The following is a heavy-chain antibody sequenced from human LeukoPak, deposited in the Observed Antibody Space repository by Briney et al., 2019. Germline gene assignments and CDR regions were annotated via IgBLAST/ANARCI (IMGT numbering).Heavy chain of an antibody. CDR3: ARALNPLPGTYYFDY. Sequence: SETLSLTCTVSGASINSHYWSWIRQPAGKGLEWIGRIYISGSTNYNSSLQSRVTMSVDTSKNQFSLKLSSVTAADTVVYYCARALNPLPGTYYFDYWGQGTLVTVSS. D-gene: IGHD2-15*01. CDR2: IYISGST. CDR1: GASINSHY. V-gene: IGHV4-4*07. J-gene: IGHJ4*02.